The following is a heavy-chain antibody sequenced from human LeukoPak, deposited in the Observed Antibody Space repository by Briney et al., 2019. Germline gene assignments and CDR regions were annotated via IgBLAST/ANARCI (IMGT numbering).Heavy chain of an antibody. Sequence: GGSLRLSCAASGFTFSSHWMTWVRQAPGKGLEWVANINQDGSETHYMDSVKGRFTISRDNTKNSLYLQMNQLRAEDTAVFYCARGSLGRGWLYDSWGQGTPISASS. V-gene: IGHV3-7*05. CDR1: GFTFSSHW. D-gene: IGHD7-27*01. CDR3: ARGSLGRGWLYDS. J-gene: IGHJ4*02. CDR2: INQDGSET.